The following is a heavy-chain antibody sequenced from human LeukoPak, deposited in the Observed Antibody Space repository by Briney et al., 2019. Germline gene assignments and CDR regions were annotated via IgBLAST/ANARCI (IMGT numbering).Heavy chain of an antibody. J-gene: IGHJ2*01. CDR2: IYKTGST. CDR1: GGSVSSGSYY. CDR3: ARDYYGPGSLRYFDL. V-gene: IGHV4-31*03. Sequence: SETLSLTCTVSGGSVSSGSYYWSWIRQRPGKGLEWIGYIYKTGSTYYNPSLKSRVTMSVDTSRNQFSLKLNSVTAADTAVYYCARDYYGPGSLRYFDLWGRGTLVTVSS. D-gene: IGHD3-10*01.